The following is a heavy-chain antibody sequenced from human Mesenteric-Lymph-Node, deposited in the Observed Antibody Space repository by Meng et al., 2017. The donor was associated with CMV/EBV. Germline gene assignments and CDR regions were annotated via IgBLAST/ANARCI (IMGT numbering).Heavy chain of an antibody. J-gene: IGHJ4*02. CDR2: ISASGGSV. D-gene: IGHD6-19*01. CDR3: ARGLDNSGWFLHPHFDY. V-gene: IGHV3-64*02. CDR1: GFTFNNFA. Sequence: GESLKISCAASGFTFNNFAMHWVRQAPGKGPQYVSSISASGGSVYYADSVKDRFTISRDNSKNTLYLQMGSLRAEDMGVYYCARGLDNSGWFLHPHFDYWGQGTLVTVSS.